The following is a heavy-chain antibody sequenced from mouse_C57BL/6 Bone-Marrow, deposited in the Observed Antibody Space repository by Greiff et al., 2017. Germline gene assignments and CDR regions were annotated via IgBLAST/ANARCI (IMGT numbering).Heavy chain of an antibody. CDR2: IDPEDGET. CDR3: ARGGWYGGDYVDD. CDR1: GFNIKDYY. J-gene: IGHJ2*01. V-gene: IGHV14-2*01. D-gene: IGHD2-14*01. Sequence: VQLKQSGAELVKPGASVKLSCTASGFNIKDYYMHWVKQRTEQGLEWIGRIDPEDGETKYAPQFPGKATITADTASNTAYLQLSSLTSEDTAVDYCARGGWYGGDYVDDWGQGTTLTVSS.